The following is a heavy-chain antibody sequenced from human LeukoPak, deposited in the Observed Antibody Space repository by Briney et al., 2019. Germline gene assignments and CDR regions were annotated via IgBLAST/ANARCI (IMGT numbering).Heavy chain of an antibody. Sequence: PGGSLRLSCAASGFIVSSKYMSWVRQAPGKGLEWVSYISSSGSTIYYADSVKGRFTISRDNAKNSLYLQMNSLRAEDTAVYYCAREPLGYCTNGVCYNAYYGMDVWGQGTTVTVSS. CDR2: ISSSGSTI. J-gene: IGHJ6*02. CDR3: AREPLGYCTNGVCYNAYYGMDV. V-gene: IGHV3-48*03. CDR1: GFIVSSKY. D-gene: IGHD2-8*01.